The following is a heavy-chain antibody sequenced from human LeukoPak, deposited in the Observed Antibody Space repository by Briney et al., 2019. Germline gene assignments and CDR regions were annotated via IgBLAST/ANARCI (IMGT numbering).Heavy chain of an antibody. Sequence: SGPSLVKPTETLTLTCSSSGFSLKSGGEAVGWVRQPPGKVLEFLTLVLWDNDYRYSPSLRDRLNIIKDTSKKQVVLTMINMDPVDTGTYYCAHRRGYTYGYEDFDHWGQGSRLVVSS. CDR2: VLWDNDY. CDR3: AHRRGYTYGYEDFDH. CDR1: GFSLKSGGEA. D-gene: IGHD5-18*01. V-gene: IGHV2-5*02. J-gene: IGHJ4*02.